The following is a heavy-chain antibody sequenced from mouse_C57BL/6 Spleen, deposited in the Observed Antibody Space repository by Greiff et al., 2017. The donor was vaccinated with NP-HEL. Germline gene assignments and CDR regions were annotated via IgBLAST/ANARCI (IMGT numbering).Heavy chain of an antibody. CDR2: IRTKANGYTS. CDR3: ARYRAGHFDY. Sequence: EVQLVESGGGLVQPGGSLSLSCAASGFTFTDYYMSWVRQPPGKALEWFGFIRTKANGYTSDYSATVKGPFTISRDNSQSILYLQMSALRAEDGANYYCARYRAGHFDYWGQGTTLTVSS. D-gene: IGHD3-3*01. J-gene: IGHJ2*01. V-gene: IGHV7-3*01. CDR1: GFTFTDYY.